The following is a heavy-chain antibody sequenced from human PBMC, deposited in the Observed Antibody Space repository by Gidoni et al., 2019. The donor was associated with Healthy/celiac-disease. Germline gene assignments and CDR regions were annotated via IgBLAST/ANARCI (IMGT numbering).Heavy chain of an antibody. CDR2: IYWNDDK. Sequence: QITLKESGPTLVKPTQTLTLTCTFSGFSLSTSGVGVGWIRQPPGKALEWLALIYWNDDKRYSPSLKSRLTITKDTSKNQVVLTMTNMDPVDTATYYCAHRPGDEISSGPIADWGQGNLVTVSS. V-gene: IGHV2-5*01. D-gene: IGHD3-22*01. J-gene: IGHJ4*02. CDR1: GFSLSTSGVG. CDR3: AHRPGDEISSGPIAD.